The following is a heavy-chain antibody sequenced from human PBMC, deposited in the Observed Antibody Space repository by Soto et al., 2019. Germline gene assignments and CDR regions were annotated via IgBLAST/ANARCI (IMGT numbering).Heavy chain of an antibody. CDR2: ISGSGGST. Sequence: EVQLLESGGGLVQPGGSLRLSCAASGFTFSSYAMSWVRQAPGKGLEWVSAISGSGGSTYYADSVKGQFSISRDNSKHTLYLQMNSQRAEDKAVYYCAKSMNWFDPWGQGTLVTDSS. CDR3: AKSMNWFDP. V-gene: IGHV3-23*01. J-gene: IGHJ5*02. CDR1: GFTFSSYA.